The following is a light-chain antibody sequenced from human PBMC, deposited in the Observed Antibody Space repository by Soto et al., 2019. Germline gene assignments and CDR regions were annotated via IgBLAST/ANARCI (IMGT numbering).Light chain of an antibody. CDR3: QQDKNWPALLT. CDR2: GAS. Sequence: EIVMTQSPATLSVSPGERATLSCRSSQSVSSNLAWYQQKPGQAPRLLFYGASTRATGIPARFSGSGSGTEAALTISSQQSEDVGVYACQQDKNWPALLTFGGGTKVEIK. CDR1: QSVSSN. J-gene: IGKJ4*01. V-gene: IGKV3-15*01.